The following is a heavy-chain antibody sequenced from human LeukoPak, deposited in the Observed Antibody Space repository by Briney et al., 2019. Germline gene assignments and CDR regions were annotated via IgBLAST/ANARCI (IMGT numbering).Heavy chain of an antibody. V-gene: IGHV1-2*02. D-gene: IGHD3-10*01. CDR3: ATSGSYSPKFGY. CDR2: INPSSGDT. Sequence: ASVKVSCKASAYTFTGYFIHWVRQAPGQGLEWLGWINPSSGDTKYSRKYQGRVTMTRDTSISTAYMEVTRLRSDDTAVYYCATSGSYSPKFGYWGQGTSVTVS. CDR1: AYTFTGYF. J-gene: IGHJ4*02.